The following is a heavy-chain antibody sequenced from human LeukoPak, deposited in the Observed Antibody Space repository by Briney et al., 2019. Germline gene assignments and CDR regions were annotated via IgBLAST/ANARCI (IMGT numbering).Heavy chain of an antibody. D-gene: IGHD2-15*01. CDR2: ISTDGYTT. CDR3: VVGGSPGY. CDR1: GLAFSAYK. Sequence: GGSLRLSCAASGLAFSAYKMHWVRQAPRKGLVWVSRISTDGYTTDYADFVQGRFAASRDNTKNTWSLEMNSLRAEDTAVYYCVVGGSPGYWGQGTLVTVSS. J-gene: IGHJ4*02. V-gene: IGHV3-74*01.